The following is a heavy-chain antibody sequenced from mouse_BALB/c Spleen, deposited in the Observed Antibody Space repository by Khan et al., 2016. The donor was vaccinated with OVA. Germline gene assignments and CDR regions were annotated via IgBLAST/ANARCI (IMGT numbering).Heavy chain of an antibody. CDR1: GYTFTTYW. J-gene: IGHJ2*01. Sequence: QVQLKQSGTELAKPGASVKMSCKASGYTFTTYWMHWVKQRPRQGLEWIGYINPTSGYTDYNEKFKDKATLSADKSSSTAYMQLSSLPSEDSAVYYCARDRFDYWGQGTTVTVSS. CDR2: INPTSGYT. CDR3: ARDRFDY. V-gene: IGHV1-7*01.